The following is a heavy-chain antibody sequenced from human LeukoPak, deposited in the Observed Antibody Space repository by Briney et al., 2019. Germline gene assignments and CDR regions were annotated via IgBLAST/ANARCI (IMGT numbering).Heavy chain of an antibody. CDR3: AKDPHY. J-gene: IGHJ4*01. V-gene: IGHV3-23*01. CDR2: ISGSGDST. CDR1: GFSFSYFA. Sequence: GGSLRLSCTASGFSFSYFAMHWVRQAPGKGLEWVSSISGSGDSTYYGDSVKGRFTISRDNSKNTLYLQMNNLRAEDTAVYYCAKDPHYWGQGTLVTVSS.